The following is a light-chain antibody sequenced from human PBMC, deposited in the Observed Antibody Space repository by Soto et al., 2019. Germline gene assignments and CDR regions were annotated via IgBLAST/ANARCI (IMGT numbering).Light chain of an antibody. CDR3: QQYDDWQT. Sequence: EIVMTQSPATLSVSPGERVTLSCRASQNVNINLAWYQQKPGQAPRLLIYHASNRAPGIPARFSGSGSGTEFSLTIISLQSEDFAVYHCQQYDDWQTFGGGTKVDIK. V-gene: IGKV3D-15*01. J-gene: IGKJ4*01. CDR2: HAS. CDR1: QNVNIN.